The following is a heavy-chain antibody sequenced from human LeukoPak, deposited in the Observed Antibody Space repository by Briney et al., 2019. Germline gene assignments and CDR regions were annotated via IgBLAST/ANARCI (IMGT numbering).Heavy chain of an antibody. J-gene: IGHJ4*02. CDR3: ARGFRSSSSEIDY. Sequence: GRSLRLSCAASGFTFSSYAMHWVRQAPGKGLEWVAVISYDGSNKYYADSVKGRFTISRDNSKNTLYLQMNSLRAEDTAVYYCARGFRSSSSEIDYWGQGTLVTVSS. CDR1: GFTFSSYA. CDR2: ISYDGSNK. V-gene: IGHV3-30*04. D-gene: IGHD6-6*01.